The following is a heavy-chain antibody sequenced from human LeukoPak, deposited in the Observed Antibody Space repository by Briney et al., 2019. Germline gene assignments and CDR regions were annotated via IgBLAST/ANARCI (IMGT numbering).Heavy chain of an antibody. D-gene: IGHD3-22*01. CDR3: ASQIYYYDSSGPLRGDY. CDR1: GYSISSGYY. CDR2: IYHSGNT. J-gene: IGHJ4*02. Sequence: SETLSLTCTVSGYSISSGYYWGWIRQPPGKGLEWIGSIYHSGNTYYNPFLKSRVTISVDTSKNQFSLKLSSVTAADTAVYYCASQIYYYDSSGPLRGDYWGQGTLVTVSS. V-gene: IGHV4-38-2*02.